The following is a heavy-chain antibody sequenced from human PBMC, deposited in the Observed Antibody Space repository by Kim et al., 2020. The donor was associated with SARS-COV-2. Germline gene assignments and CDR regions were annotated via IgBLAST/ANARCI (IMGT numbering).Heavy chain of an antibody. CDR3: ARERAPYSSGPRNSDDY. CDR2: IWYDGSNK. Sequence: GGSLRLSCAASGFTFSSYGMHWVRQAPGKGLEWVAVIWYDGSNKYYADSVKGRFTISRDNSKNTLYLQMNSLRAEDTAVYYCARERAPYSSGPRNSDDYWGQGTLVTVSS. J-gene: IGHJ4*02. D-gene: IGHD6-19*01. CDR1: GFTFSSYG. V-gene: IGHV3-33*01.